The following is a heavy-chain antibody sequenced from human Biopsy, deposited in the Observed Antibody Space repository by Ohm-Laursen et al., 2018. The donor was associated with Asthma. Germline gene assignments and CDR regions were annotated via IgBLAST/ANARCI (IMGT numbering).Heavy chain of an antibody. CDR2: IKHDGSEK. J-gene: IGHJ4*02. CDR1: GFTFSSYW. D-gene: IGHD3-3*01. V-gene: IGHV3-7*01. Sequence: SLRLSCSASGFTFSSYWMSWVRQAPGKGLEWVANIKHDGSEKNHVDSLKGRFTISRDNSKNTLYLQMNSLRAEDTAVYYCASQSSGPDFWSGYYYFDCWGQGTLVTVSS. CDR3: ASQSSGPDFWSGYYYFDC.